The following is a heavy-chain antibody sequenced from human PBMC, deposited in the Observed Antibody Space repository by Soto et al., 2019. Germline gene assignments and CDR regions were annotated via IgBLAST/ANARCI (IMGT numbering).Heavy chain of an antibody. CDR2: IYYSGST. CDR3: ARGDSSSHGFGFYGMDV. D-gene: IGHD6-13*01. Sequence: QVQLQESGPGLVKPSQTLSLTCTVSGGSISSGDYYWSWIRQPPGKGLEWIGYIYYSGSTYYNPSLKSRVTISVDTSKNQFSLKLSSVTAADTAVYYCARGDSSSHGFGFYGMDVWGQGTTVTVSS. V-gene: IGHV4-30-4*01. J-gene: IGHJ6*02. CDR1: GGSISSGDYY.